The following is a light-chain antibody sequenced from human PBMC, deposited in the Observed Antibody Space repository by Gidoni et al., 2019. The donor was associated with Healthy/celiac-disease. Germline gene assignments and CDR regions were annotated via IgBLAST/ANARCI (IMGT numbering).Light chain of an antibody. V-gene: IGLV2-11*01. CDR2: DVS. CDR3: CSYAGSYYV. CDR1: SSDVGGYNY. J-gene: IGLJ1*01. Sequence: QSALTPPRSVSGSPGQSVTISCTGTSSDVGGYNYVSWYQQHPGKAPKLMIYDVSKRPSGVPDRFSGSKSGNTASLTISGLQAEDEADYYCCSYAGSYYVFGTGTKVTVV.